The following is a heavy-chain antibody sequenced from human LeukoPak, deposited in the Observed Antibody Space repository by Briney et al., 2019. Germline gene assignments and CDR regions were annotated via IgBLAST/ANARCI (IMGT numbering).Heavy chain of an antibody. CDR3: VRDAS. CDR1: GGSFSGYY. Sequence: ETLSLTCAVYGGSFSGYYWSWIRQPPGKGLEWVSAIYSGGGTYYADSVKGRFTLSRDISKNTLYLQMNSLRAEDTAVYYCVRDASWGQGTLVTVSS. CDR2: IYSGGGT. V-gene: IGHV3-66*01. J-gene: IGHJ4*02.